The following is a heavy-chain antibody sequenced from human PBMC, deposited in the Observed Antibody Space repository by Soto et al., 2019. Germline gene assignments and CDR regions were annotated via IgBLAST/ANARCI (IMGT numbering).Heavy chain of an antibody. CDR1: GYTFTSYY. CDR3: AREEKGNYYDSSGYYRNWFDP. CDR2: INPSGGST. V-gene: IGHV1-46*01. J-gene: IGHJ5*02. Sequence: ASVKVSCKASGYTFTSYYMHWVRQAPGQGLEWMGIINPSGGSTSYAQKFQGRVTMTRDTSTSTVYMELSSLRSEDTAVYYCAREEKGNYYDSSGYYRNWFDPWGQGTLVTVSS. D-gene: IGHD3-22*01.